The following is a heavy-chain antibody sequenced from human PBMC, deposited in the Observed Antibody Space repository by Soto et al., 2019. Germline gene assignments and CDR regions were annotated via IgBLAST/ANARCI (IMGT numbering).Heavy chain of an antibody. CDR1: GFTFSSYS. CDR3: ARDGGYCSSTSCYDAFDI. CDR2: ISSSSSTI. J-gene: IGHJ3*02. Sequence: GGSLRLSCAASGFTFSSYSMNWVRQAPGKGLEWVSYISSSSSTIYYADSVKGRFTISRDNAKNSLYLQMNSLRAEDTAVYYCARDGGYCSSTSCYDAFDIWGQGTMVTVSS. V-gene: IGHV3-48*01. D-gene: IGHD2-2*01.